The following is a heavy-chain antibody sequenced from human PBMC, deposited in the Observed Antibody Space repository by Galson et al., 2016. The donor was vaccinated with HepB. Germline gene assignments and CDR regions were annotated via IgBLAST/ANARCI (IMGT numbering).Heavy chain of an antibody. D-gene: IGHD5-18*01. J-gene: IGHJ6*02. CDR3: ARAVDTAMITH. CDR1: GASISSSY. Sequence: SETLSLTCTVSGASISSSYWSWIRQPPGKELEWIGYMYYSGITNYNPSLKSRVTISVDTSKNQFSLKVRSVTAADTAVYYCARAVDTAMITHWGQGTTVIVSS. CDR2: MYYSGIT. V-gene: IGHV4-59*01.